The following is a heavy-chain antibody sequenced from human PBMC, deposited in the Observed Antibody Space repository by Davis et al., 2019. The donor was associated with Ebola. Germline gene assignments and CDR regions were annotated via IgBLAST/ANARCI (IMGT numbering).Heavy chain of an antibody. CDR3: ARVVVLDYYYGMDV. CDR2: SHPNGAAT. Sequence: ASVKVSCKTSGYTFTDYYIHWMRQAPGQGLEWMGWSHPNGAATKYAQKFQGRVTMTRDRSISTAYMELSSLTHDDTAVYYCARVVVLDYYYGMDVWGQGTTVTVSS. J-gene: IGHJ6*02. D-gene: IGHD2-15*01. CDR1: GYTFTDYY. V-gene: IGHV1-2*02.